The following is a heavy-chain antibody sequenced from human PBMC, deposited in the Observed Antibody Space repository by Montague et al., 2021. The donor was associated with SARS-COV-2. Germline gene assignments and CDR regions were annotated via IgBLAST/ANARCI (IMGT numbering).Heavy chain of an antibody. Sequence: SPRLSCAASGFIFSSYEMNWVRQAPGKGLEWISYISSSGGGSTKHYTGSVKGRFTISRDNAKNSLYLQMNSLRVEDTAIYYCARDRDWDDWCGMDVWGQGTTVTVSS. V-gene: IGHV3-48*03. CDR1: GFIFSSYE. CDR3: ARDRDWDDWCGMDV. J-gene: IGHJ6*02. D-gene: IGHD2-21*01. CDR2: ISSSGGGSTK.